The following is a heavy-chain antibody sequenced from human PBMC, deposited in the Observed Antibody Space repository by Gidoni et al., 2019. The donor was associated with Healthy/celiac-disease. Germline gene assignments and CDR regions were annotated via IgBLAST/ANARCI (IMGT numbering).Heavy chain of an antibody. J-gene: IGHJ3*02. CDR2: IYYSGST. Sequence: QVQLQEPGPGLVKPSETLSLTCTVSGGSISSYYWSWIRQPPGKGLEWIGYIYYSGSTNYNPSLKSRVTISVDTSKNQFSLKLSSVTAADTAVYYCARDGYSYGWGDAFDIWGQGTMVTVSS. V-gene: IGHV4-59*01. CDR1: GGSISSYY. CDR3: ARDGYSYGWGDAFDI. D-gene: IGHD5-18*01.